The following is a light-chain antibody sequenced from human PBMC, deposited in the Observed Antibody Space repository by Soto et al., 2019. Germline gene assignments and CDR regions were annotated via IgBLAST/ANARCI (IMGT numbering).Light chain of an antibody. Sequence: DIVLTQSPATLSLSPGDRVTLSCRASQTVGRFLSWYQHSPGQGPRLLVYDASNRATGVPARFSGSGSETDCTLTISSLEHEDFAVYYCQQRRHWPITFGQGTRLEIK. J-gene: IGKJ5*01. CDR1: QTVGRF. CDR3: QQRRHWPIT. V-gene: IGKV3-11*01. CDR2: DAS.